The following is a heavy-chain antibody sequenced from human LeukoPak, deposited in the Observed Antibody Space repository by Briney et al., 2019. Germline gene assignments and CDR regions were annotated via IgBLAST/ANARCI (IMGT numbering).Heavy chain of an antibody. CDR1: GGSISSYY. CDR2: IYYSGST. D-gene: IGHD4-17*01. J-gene: IGHJ4*02. Sequence: PSETLSLTCTVSGGSISSYYWSWIRQPPGKGLEWIGYIYYSGSTNYNPSLKSRVTISVDTSKNQFSLKLSSVTPADTAVYYCARDDYGDYGGFDYWGQGTLVTVSS. CDR3: ARDDYGDYGGFDY. V-gene: IGHV4-59*01.